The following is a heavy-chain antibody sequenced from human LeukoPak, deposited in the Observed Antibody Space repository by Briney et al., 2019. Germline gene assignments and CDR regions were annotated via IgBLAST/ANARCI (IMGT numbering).Heavy chain of an antibody. Sequence: GGSLRLSCAASGFTFSSYAMSWVRQAPGKGLEWVSFIYTGGNTYYADSVKGRFTISRDNSKNTLFLQMNSLRDDDTAVYYCAKSIGCSGGICYSADYYYYMDVWGKGTTVTVSS. CDR2: IYTGGNT. J-gene: IGHJ6*03. CDR1: GFTFSSYA. D-gene: IGHD2-15*01. CDR3: AKSIGCSGGICYSADYYYYMDV. V-gene: IGHV3-23*03.